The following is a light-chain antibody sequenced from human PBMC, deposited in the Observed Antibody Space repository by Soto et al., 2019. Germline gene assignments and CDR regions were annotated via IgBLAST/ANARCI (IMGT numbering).Light chain of an antibody. J-gene: IGKJ1*01. V-gene: IGKV1-5*03. Sequence: DIQMTQSPSTLSASVGDRVTITCRASQSISSWLAWYEHKPAKAPKLLIHKASSLESGVPSRFSGSGSGTAFSLSISSLQAAEFATYYCQQYYSYWTFGQGTKVEI. CDR1: QSISSW. CDR2: KAS. CDR3: QQYYSYWT.